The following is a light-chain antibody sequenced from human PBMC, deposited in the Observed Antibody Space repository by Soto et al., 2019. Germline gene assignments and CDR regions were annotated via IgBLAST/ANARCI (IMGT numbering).Light chain of an antibody. CDR2: DVS. J-gene: IGLJ1*01. CDR3: SSYTSSSTLYV. CDR1: SNDVGGFNY. Sequence: QSVLTQPASVSGSPGQSITISCTGTSNDVGGFNYVSWYQQHPGKAPKLMIYDVSNRPSGVSNRFSGSKSGNTASLTISGLQAEDEADYYCSSYTSSSTLYVFGTGTKLTVL. V-gene: IGLV2-14*01.